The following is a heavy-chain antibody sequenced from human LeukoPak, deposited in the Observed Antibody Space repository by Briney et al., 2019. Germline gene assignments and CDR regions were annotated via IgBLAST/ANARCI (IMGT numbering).Heavy chain of an antibody. CDR3: ARLMIRGVIVE. CDR1: GGSISSSSYY. CDR2: FFYNKNT. Sequence: SETLSLTCIVSGGSISSSSYYWGWIRQPPGKGLEWIGSFFYNKNTYFNPSLKSRATMSVDTSKNQFSLTLGSMTATDTAVYYCARLMIRGVIVEWGRGTLVTVSS. J-gene: IGHJ4*02. D-gene: IGHD3-10*01. V-gene: IGHV4-39*01.